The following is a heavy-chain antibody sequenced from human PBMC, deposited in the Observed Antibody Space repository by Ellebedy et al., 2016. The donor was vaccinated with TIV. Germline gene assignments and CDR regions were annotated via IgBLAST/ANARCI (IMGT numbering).Heavy chain of an antibody. J-gene: IGHJ4*02. D-gene: IGHD3-10*01. CDR2: IYSGGGI. CDR3: ARSPYDSWFH. CDR1: GFTVSNNY. V-gene: IGHV3-53*01. Sequence: PGGSLRLSCAASGFTVSNNYMSWVRQAPGKGLEWVSVIYSGGGISYADSVKGRFTISRDNSKNTVYLQMNSLRAEDTAVYYCARSPYDSWFHWGQGTPVTVSS.